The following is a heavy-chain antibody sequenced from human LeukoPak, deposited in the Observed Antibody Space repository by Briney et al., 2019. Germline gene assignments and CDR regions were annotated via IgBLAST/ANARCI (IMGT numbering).Heavy chain of an antibody. V-gene: IGHV4-59*01. Sequence: SETLSLTCTVSGGSISNYYWSWIRQPPGKGLEWIGYLYYTGSTNYNPSLKNRVTISVDTSKNQFFLKVTSVTAADTAVYYCARDKLPRNWCLDLWGRGTPVTVSS. J-gene: IGHJ2*01. CDR2: LYYTGST. CDR1: GGSISNYY. D-gene: IGHD4-23*01. CDR3: ARDKLPRNWCLDL.